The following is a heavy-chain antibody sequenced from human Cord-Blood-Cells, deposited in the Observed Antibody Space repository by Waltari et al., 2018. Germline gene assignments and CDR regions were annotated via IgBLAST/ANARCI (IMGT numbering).Heavy chain of an antibody. Sequence: QVQLQESGPGLVKPSQTLSHTCPVSGGPISSGAYYWTLIRQPPGKGLEWIGYIYYSGSTYYNPSLKSRVTISVDTSKNQFSLKLSSVTAADTAVYYCARWEYSSSPGIDYWGQGTLVTVSS. CDR1: GGPISSGAYY. CDR2: IYYSGST. CDR3: ARWEYSSSPGIDY. V-gene: IGHV4-30-4*08. J-gene: IGHJ4*02. D-gene: IGHD6-6*01.